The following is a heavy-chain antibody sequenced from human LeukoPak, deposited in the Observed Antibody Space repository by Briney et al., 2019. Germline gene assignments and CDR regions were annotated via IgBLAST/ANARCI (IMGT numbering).Heavy chain of an antibody. J-gene: IGHJ6*03. V-gene: IGHV4-59*01. Sequence: SETLSLTCTVSGGSISSYYWSWIRQPPGRGLESIVYIYYSGSTNYNPSLKSRVTISVGTFKNQFSLKLSSVTASDTAVYYCARDKKGWEDGRYYYYMDVWGKGTTVTVSS. CDR3: ARDKKGWEDGRYYYYMDV. D-gene: IGHD1-26*01. CDR2: IYYSGST. CDR1: GGSISSYY.